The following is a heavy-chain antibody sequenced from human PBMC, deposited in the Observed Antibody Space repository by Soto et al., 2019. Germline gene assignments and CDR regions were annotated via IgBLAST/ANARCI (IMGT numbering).Heavy chain of an antibody. CDR1: GGSIGSGSYY. J-gene: IGHJ6*02. V-gene: IGHV4-31*03. D-gene: IGHD2-21*02. CDR2: IYYSGGT. Sequence: PSETLSLTCTVSGGSIGSGSYYWSWIRQHPGKGLEWIGYIYYSGGTYYNPSLKSRITISVDTSKNQFSLKLSSVTAADTAVYYCARDLWGYCGTDCYPLDVWGQGTTVTVSS. CDR3: ARDLWGYCGTDCYPLDV.